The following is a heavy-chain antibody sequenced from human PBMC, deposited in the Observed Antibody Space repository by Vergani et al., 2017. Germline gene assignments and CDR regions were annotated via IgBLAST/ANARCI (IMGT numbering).Heavy chain of an antibody. CDR3: ARVGGGYCSSTSCPGNAFDI. J-gene: IGHJ3*02. CDR1: GFTFSSYA. CDR2: ISGSGGST. Sequence: VQLVESGGGLVKPGGSLRLSCAASGFTFSSYAMSWVRQAPGKGLEWVSAISGSGGSTYYADSVKGRFTISRDNAKNLLYLQMNRLRAEETAVYYCARVGGGYCSSTSCPGNAFDIWGQGTMVTVSS. V-gene: IGHV3-23*04. D-gene: IGHD2-2*01.